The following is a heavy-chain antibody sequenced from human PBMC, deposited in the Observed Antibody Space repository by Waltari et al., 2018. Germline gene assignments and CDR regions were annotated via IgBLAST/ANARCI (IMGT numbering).Heavy chain of an antibody. J-gene: IGHJ4*02. CDR3: ARDREEDDGLYYFDY. D-gene: IGHD2-15*01. CDR2: IYTSGST. Sequence: QVQLQESGPGLVKPSETLSLTCTVSGGSISSYYWSWIRQTAGKGMEWIGRIYTSGSTNYNPSLKSRVTMSVDTSKNQFSLKLSSVTAADTAVYYCARDREEDDGLYYFDYWGQGTLVTVSS. V-gene: IGHV4-4*07. CDR1: GGSISSYY.